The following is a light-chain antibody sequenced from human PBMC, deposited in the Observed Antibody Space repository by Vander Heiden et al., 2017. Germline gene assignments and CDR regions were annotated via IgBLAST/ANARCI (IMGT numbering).Light chain of an antibody. V-gene: IGLV3-21*03. CDR3: QVWDSSSDHVV. CDR2: DDR. J-gene: IGLJ1*01. CDR1: NIGTKS. Sequence: SYVLTQPPSVSVAPGNTASITCGGNNIGTKSVHWYQQKPGQAPVLVVYDDRDRPSGIPERFSGSNSGNTATLTISRVEAGDEADYYCQVWDSSSDHVVFGTGTKVTVL.